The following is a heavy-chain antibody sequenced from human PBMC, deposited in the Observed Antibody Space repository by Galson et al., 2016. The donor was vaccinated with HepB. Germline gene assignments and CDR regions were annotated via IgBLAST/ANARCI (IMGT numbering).Heavy chain of an antibody. Sequence: SLRLSCAASGFTFSTYAMTWVRQAPGKGLEWLSGISGIGSTYHADSVKGRFTISRDNSKNTLYLQMNSLRAEDTAIYYCAKDCRGGYRYGPCDHWGQGTLVTVSS. CDR1: GFTFSTYA. V-gene: IGHV3-23*01. J-gene: IGHJ5*02. CDR2: ISGIGST. D-gene: IGHD5-18*01. CDR3: AKDCRGGYRYGPCDH.